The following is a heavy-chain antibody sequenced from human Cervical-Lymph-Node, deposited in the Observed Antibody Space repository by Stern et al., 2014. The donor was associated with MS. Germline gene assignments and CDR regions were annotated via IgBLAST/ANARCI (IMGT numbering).Heavy chain of an antibody. Sequence: QVQLQESGPGLVKPSGTLSLTCAVSGDSISSSHWWTWVRQPPGKGLQWIGEIYHGGITNYKPSLKSRVPISLDKSKNQFSLKLSSVTAADTAVYYCARLPHYSDISGPYVWGQGTLVTVSS. CDR1: GDSISSSHW. CDR2: IYHGGIT. V-gene: IGHV4-4*02. J-gene: IGHJ4*02. CDR3: ARLPHYSDISGPYV. D-gene: IGHD3-22*01.